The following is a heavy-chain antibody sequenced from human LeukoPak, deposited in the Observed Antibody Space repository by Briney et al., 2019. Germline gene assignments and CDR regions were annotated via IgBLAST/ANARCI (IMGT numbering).Heavy chain of an antibody. CDR3: ARDSVRYSSSWNAFDI. Sequence: SETLSLTCTVSGGSISSYYWSWIRQPAGKGLEWIGRIYTSGSTNYNPSLKSRVTMSVDTSKNQFSLKLSSVTAADTAVYYCARDSVRYSSSWNAFDIWGQGTMVTVSS. V-gene: IGHV4-4*07. CDR2: IYTSGST. D-gene: IGHD6-13*01. J-gene: IGHJ3*02. CDR1: GGSISSYY.